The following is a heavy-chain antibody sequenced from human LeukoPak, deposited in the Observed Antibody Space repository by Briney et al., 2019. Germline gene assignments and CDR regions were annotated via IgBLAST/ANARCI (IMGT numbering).Heavy chain of an antibody. J-gene: IGHJ4*02. Sequence: GGSLRLSCTVSGIPFSRYTMNWVRQAPGKGLEWVSSIHETSRYMYYADSVRGRFTISRDNARNSLFLQMNGLKVDDTAVYYCARMEGSSDHSVEVDYWGRGTLVTVSS. D-gene: IGHD2-2*01. V-gene: IGHV3-21*01. CDR3: ARMEGSSDHSVEVDY. CDR1: GIPFSRYT. CDR2: IHETSRYM.